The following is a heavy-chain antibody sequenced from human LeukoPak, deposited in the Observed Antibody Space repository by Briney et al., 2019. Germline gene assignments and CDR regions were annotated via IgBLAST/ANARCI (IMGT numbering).Heavy chain of an antibody. CDR2: INHSGST. CDR1: GGSFSGYY. Sequence: SETLSLTCAVYGGSFSGYYWSWIRQPPGKGLEWLGEINHSGSTNYNPSLKSRVTISVDTSKNQFSLKLSSVTAADTAVYYCAGTYGSGGSCYPPYPYGLDGWGQGTTVTGSS. J-gene: IGHJ6*02. D-gene: IGHD2-15*01. V-gene: IGHV4-34*01. CDR3: AGTYGSGGSCYPPYPYGLDG.